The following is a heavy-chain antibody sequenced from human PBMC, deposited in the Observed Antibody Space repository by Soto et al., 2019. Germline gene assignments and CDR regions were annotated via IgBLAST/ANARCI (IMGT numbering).Heavy chain of an antibody. CDR2: INAGNGNT. D-gene: IGHD6-13*01. V-gene: IGHV1-3*01. Sequence: ASVKVSCKASGYTFTSYAMHWVRQAPGQRLEWMGWINAGNGNTKYSQKFQGRVTITRDTSASTAYMELSSLRSEDTAVYYCARGPYSSSWYGTEYFQHWGQGTLVTVSS. CDR1: GYTFTSYA. J-gene: IGHJ1*01. CDR3: ARGPYSSSWYGTEYFQH.